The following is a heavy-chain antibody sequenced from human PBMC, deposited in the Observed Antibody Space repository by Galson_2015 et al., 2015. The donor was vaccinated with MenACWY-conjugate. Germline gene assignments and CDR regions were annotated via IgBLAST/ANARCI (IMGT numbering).Heavy chain of an antibody. CDR3: ARVGAGAARPGDDYYYGMDV. CDR2: IIPIFGTA. D-gene: IGHD6-6*01. CDR1: GGTFSSYA. V-gene: IGHV1-69*13. Sequence: SVKVSCKASGGTFSSYAISWVRQAPGQGLEWMGGIIPIFGTANYAQKFQGRVTITADESTSTAYMELSSLRSEDTAVYYCARVGAGAARPGDDYYYGMDVWGQGTTVTVSS. J-gene: IGHJ6*02.